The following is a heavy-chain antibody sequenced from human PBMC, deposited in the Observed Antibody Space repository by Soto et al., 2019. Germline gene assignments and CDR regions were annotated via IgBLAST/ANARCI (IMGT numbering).Heavy chain of an antibody. Sequence: QVQLVQSGAEVKKPGSSVKVSCKASGGTFSSYAISWVRQAPGQGLEWMGGIIPIFGTANYAQKFQGRVTITADESTSTAYMELSSLRSEDTAVYYCASHRAEDTMATTTGDYWGQGTLVTVSS. CDR1: GGTFSSYA. V-gene: IGHV1-69*12. CDR2: IIPIFGTA. J-gene: IGHJ4*02. CDR3: ASHRAEDTMATTTGDY. D-gene: IGHD5-12*01.